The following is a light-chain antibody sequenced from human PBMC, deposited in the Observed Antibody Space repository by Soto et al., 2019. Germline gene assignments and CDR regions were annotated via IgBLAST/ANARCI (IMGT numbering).Light chain of an antibody. Sequence: EIVMTQSPLSLPVTPGEPASISCRSSQSLLHNNGKNYMDWYLQKPGQSPQLLIYLGSNRATGIPARFSGSGSGTDFTLTISSLEPEDFAVYYCQQRNNWPLTFGGGTKVDIK. CDR3: QQRNNWPLT. CDR1: QSLLHNNGKNY. CDR2: LGS. J-gene: IGKJ4*02. V-gene: IGKV2-28*01.